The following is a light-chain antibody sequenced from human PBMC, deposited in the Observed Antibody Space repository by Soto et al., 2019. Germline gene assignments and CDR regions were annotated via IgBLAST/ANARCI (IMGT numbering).Light chain of an antibody. V-gene: IGKV1-17*01. CDR3: LQHNSYTAT. Sequence: DIQMTQSPSSLSASVGDRVTITCRASQGIENYLAWYQQKPGKVPKLLIYAASSLQSGVPSRFRGSGSGTEFTRTISSLQPEDFATYYCLQHNSYTATFGQGTKVDIK. CDR2: AAS. CDR1: QGIENY. J-gene: IGKJ1*01.